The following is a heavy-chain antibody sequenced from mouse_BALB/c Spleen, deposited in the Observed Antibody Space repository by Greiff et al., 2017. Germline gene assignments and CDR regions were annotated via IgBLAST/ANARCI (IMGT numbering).Heavy chain of an antibody. J-gene: IGHJ2*01. CDR2: INPSTGYT. Sequence: QVQLQQSGAELAKPGASVKMSCKASGYTFTSYWMHWVKQRPGQGLEWIGYINPSTGYTEYNQKFKDKATLTADKSSSTAYMQLSSQTSEDSAVYYCARSGYYGSSFLFDYWGQGTTLTVCS. CDR1: GYTFTSYW. V-gene: IGHV1-7*01. D-gene: IGHD1-1*01. CDR3: ARSGYYGSSFLFDY.